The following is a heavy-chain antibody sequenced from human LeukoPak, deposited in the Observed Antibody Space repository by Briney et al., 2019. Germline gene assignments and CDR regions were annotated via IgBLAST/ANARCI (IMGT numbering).Heavy chain of an antibody. V-gene: IGHV5-51*01. CDR1: GYSSTSYW. CDR2: IFPGDSDT. D-gene: IGHD1-26*01. J-gene: IGHJ4*02. CDR3: ARHPERGSSLYYIHF. Sequence: GESLKILSQGSGYSSTSYWGDWVGEMPGKGLEWMGIIFPGDSDTRYSPSFQGQVTISVDKSISTAYLQWSSLKASDIGIYYCARHPERGSSLYYIHFWGQGTLVTASS.